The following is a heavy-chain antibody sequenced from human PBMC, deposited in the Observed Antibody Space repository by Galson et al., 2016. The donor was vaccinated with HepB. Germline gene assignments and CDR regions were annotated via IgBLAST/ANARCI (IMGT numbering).Heavy chain of an antibody. J-gene: IGHJ3*02. CDR2: ISAASGDT. Sequence: SVKVSCKASGYSFSTYDMHWVRQSPGQRLEWMGYISAASGDTKYSQSFQGRVTMTTDPSTSTAYMEVRSLRSDDTAVYYCARDWDYDSNDDVFDIWGQGTVVTVSS. CDR1: GYSFSTYD. D-gene: IGHD4-23*01. V-gene: IGHV1-3*01. CDR3: ARDWDYDSNDDVFDI.